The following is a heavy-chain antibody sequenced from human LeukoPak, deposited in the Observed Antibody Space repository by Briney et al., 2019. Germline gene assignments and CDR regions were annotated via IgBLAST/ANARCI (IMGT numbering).Heavy chain of an antibody. CDR1: GFTFSSYV. Sequence: GGSLRLSCAASGFTFSSYVMHWVRQAPGKGLEWVAIISYDGSNEYYADSVKGRFTISRDNSKNTLYLQMNSLRAEDTAVYYCTRALYDSSGWEDFDYWGQGTLVTVSS. J-gene: IGHJ4*02. CDR3: TRALYDSSGWEDFDY. V-gene: IGHV3-30*04. D-gene: IGHD3-22*01. CDR2: ISYDGSNE.